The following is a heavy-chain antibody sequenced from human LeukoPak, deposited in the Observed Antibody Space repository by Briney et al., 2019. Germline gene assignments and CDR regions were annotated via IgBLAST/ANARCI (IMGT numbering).Heavy chain of an antibody. Sequence: SVKVSCKASGGTFSSYAISWVRRAPGQGLEWMGGIIPIFGTANYAQKFQGRVTITTDESTSTAYMELSSLRSEDTAAYYCARAGFDSGSYYLWFDPWGQGTLVTVSS. D-gene: IGHD1-26*01. CDR1: GGTFSSYA. CDR2: IIPIFGTA. J-gene: IGHJ5*02. V-gene: IGHV1-69*05. CDR3: ARAGFDSGSYYLWFDP.